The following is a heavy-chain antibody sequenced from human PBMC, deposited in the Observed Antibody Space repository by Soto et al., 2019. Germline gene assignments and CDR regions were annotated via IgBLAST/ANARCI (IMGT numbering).Heavy chain of an antibody. CDR1: GYTFTNYD. D-gene: IGHD5-12*01. CDR3: ASGGIVASTSFDY. V-gene: IGHV1-8*01. CDR2: MNPNSGNT. J-gene: IGHJ4*02. Sequence: QVQLVQSGAEVKKPGASVKVSCKASGYTFTNYDINWVRQATGQGLEWVGWMNPNSGNTGYAQKFQGRVTMTRNTSRSTAHMELSSLRSEDTAVYYCASGGIVASTSFDYWGQGTLVTVSS.